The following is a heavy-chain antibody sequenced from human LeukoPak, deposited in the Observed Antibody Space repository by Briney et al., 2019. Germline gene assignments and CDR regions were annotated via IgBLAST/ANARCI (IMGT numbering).Heavy chain of an antibody. CDR1: AYTFTNHR. Sequence: GASVKVSCKASAYTFTNHRISWVRQAPGQGLEWMGWINPNSGGTNYAQKFQGRVTMTRDTSISTAYMELSRLRSDDTAVYYCASYSGVWGSYRNPPFDYWGQGTLVTVSS. D-gene: IGHD3-16*02. CDR2: INPNSGGT. J-gene: IGHJ4*02. V-gene: IGHV1-2*02. CDR3: ASYSGVWGSYRNPPFDY.